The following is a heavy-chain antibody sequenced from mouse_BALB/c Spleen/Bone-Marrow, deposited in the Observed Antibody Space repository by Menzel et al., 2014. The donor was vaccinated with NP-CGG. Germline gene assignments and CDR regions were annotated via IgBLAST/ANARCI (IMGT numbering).Heavy chain of an antibody. CDR2: ISYTGST. CDR1: GDSITSGY. V-gene: IGHV3-8*02. D-gene: IGHD1-1*01. J-gene: IGHJ2*01. Sequence: VQLQQSGPSLVKPSQTLSLTCSVTGDSITSGYWNWIRKFPGDKFEYMGYISYTGSTYYNPSLQSRISITRDTSKNQYYLQLNSVTTEDTATYYCARDHGSSFDYWGQGTTLTVSS. CDR3: ARDHGSSFDY.